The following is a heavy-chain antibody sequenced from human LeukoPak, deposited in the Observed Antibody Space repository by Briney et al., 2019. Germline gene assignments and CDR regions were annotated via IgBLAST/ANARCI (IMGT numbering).Heavy chain of an antibody. Sequence: GGALRLSCAASGFTFSNYNMNWVRQPPGEGLQWVSYISSSSNIIYYADSVKGRFTISRDNAKNSLFLQMNSLRAEDTAVYYCARDFAREFTIDYWGQGTLVTVSS. D-gene: IGHD3-10*01. CDR3: ARDFAREFTIDY. J-gene: IGHJ4*02. CDR2: ISSSSNII. CDR1: GFTFSNYN. V-gene: IGHV3-48*01.